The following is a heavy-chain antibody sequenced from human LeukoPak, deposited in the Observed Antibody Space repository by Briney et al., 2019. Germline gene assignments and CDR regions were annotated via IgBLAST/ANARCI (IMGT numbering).Heavy chain of an antibody. J-gene: IGHJ4*02. CDR3: AKDSTTLTLTFDY. Sequence: GGSLRLSCAASGFTFSSFGMHWVRQAPGKGLEWVAVISYDGSNKYYADFVKGRFTISRDNSKNTLYLQMSSLRSEDTAVYYCAKDSTTLTLTFDYWGQGTLVTVSS. D-gene: IGHD4-11*01. CDR1: GFTFSSFG. CDR2: ISYDGSNK. V-gene: IGHV3-30*18.